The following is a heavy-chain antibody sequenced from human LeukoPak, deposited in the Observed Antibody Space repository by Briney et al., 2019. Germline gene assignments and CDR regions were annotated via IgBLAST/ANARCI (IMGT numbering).Heavy chain of an antibody. J-gene: IGHJ6*02. Sequence: PGGSLTLSCAASGXTFSSYWVHWLRQAPRKGLVRVSRISTDGSSRSYADSVKGRFTISRDNGKNSLYLQMNSLRAEDAAVYDCESYLRSNPSGMDVWGQGATVTVSS. D-gene: IGHD2/OR15-2a*01. V-gene: IGHV3-74*01. CDR2: ISTDGSSR. CDR3: ESYLRSNPSGMDV. CDR1: GXTFSSYW.